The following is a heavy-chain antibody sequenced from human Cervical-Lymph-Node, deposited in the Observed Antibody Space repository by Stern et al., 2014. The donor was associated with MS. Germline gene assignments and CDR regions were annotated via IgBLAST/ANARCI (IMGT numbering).Heavy chain of an antibody. CDR2: ISWNSGSI. D-gene: IGHD5-12*01. CDR3: AKDRATGLYYYGMDV. V-gene: IGHV3-9*01. J-gene: IGHJ6*02. Sequence: EVQLVESGGGLVQPGRSLRLSCEASGFTLDDYAMHWVRQAPGKGLEWVSGISWNSGSIAYADSVKGRFTISRDNAKNSLYLQMNSLRGEDTALYYCAKDRATGLYYYGMDVWGQGTTVTVSS. CDR1: GFTLDDYA.